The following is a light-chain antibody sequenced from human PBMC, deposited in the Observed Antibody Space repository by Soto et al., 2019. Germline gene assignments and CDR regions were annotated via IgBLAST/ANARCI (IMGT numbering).Light chain of an antibody. Sequence: QSALAQPASVSGSPGQSITISCTGTNNDIGIYNFVSWYRQYPGKAPQLLIYDVTKWALGVSNRFSGSKSGSTDSLTISGLKAEDEAEYYCCSCATTGTWVFGGGTKGTVL. CDR1: NNDIGIYNF. CDR3: CSCATTGTWV. J-gene: IGLJ3*02. V-gene: IGLV2-23*02. CDR2: DVT.